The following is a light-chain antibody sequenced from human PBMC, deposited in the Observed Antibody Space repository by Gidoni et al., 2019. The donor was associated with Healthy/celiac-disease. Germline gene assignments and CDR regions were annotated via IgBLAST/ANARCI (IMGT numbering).Light chain of an antibody. V-gene: IGLV2-14*01. CDR2: EVS. CDR1: SSDVGGYNY. J-gene: IGLJ1*01. CDR3: SSYTSSSTDV. Sequence: QSALTQPASVSGSPGQSITISCTGTSSDVGGYNYVSWYQQHPGKAPKLMIYEVSNRSSGVSNRFSGSKSGNTASLTISGLQAEDEADYYGSSYTSSSTDVFGTGTKVTVL.